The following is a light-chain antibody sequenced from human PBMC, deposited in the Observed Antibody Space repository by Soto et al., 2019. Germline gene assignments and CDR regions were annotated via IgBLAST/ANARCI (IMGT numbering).Light chain of an antibody. CDR2: AAS. J-gene: IGKJ4*01. Sequence: DIQMTQSPSSLSASVGYRVSITCRASQAIGNYLAWYQQKPGRVPKLLIHAASTLQSGVPSRFSGSGSGTDFTLTISSLQPEDVATYYCQKYNSAPPLTFGGGTKVEIK. CDR3: QKYNSAPPLT. V-gene: IGKV1-27*01. CDR1: QAIGNY.